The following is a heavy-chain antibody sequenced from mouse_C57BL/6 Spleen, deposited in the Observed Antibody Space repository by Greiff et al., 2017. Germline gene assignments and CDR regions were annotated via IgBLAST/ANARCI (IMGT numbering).Heavy chain of an antibody. CDR3: AREEVFITTNFDY. CDR1: GYTFTDYN. J-gene: IGHJ2*01. V-gene: IGHV1-22*01. Sequence: EVQLQQSGPELVKPGASVKMSCKASGYTFTDYNMHWVKQSHGKSLEWIGYINPNNGGTSYNQKFKGKATLTVNKSSSTAYMELRSLTSEDSAVYYCAREEVFITTNFDYWGQGTTLTVSS. D-gene: IGHD1-1*01. CDR2: INPNNGGT.